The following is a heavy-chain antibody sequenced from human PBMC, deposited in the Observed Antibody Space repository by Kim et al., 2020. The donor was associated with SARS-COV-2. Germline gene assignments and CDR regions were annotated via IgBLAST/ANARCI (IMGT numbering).Heavy chain of an antibody. CDR2: INPNSGGT. Sequence: ASVKVSCKASGYTFTGYYMHWVRQAPGQGLEWMGRINPNSGGTNYAQKFQGRVTMTRDTSISTAYMELSRLRSDDTAVYYCARVTGSSTSLGYYYGMDVWGQGTTVTVSS. V-gene: IGHV1-2*06. J-gene: IGHJ6*02. D-gene: IGHD2-2*01. CDR1: GYTFTGYY. CDR3: ARVTGSSTSLGYYYGMDV.